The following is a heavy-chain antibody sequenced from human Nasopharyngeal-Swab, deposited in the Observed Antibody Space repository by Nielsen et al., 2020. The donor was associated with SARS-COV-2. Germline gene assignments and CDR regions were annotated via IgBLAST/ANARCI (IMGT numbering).Heavy chain of an antibody. J-gene: IGHJ5*02. Sequence: ASVKVSCKASGYTFTSYGISWVRQATGQGLEWMGWMNPNSGNTGYAQKFQGRVTITRNTSISTAYMELSSLRSEDTAVYYCARKGRYCSSTSCGNWFDPWGQGTLVTVSS. CDR2: MNPNSGNT. CDR3: ARKGRYCSSTSCGNWFDP. CDR1: GYTFTSYG. D-gene: IGHD2-2*01. V-gene: IGHV1-8*03.